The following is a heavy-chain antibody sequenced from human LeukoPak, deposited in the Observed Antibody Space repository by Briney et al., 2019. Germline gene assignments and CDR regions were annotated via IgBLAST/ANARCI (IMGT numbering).Heavy chain of an antibody. CDR2: ISWNSGSI. D-gene: IGHD3-16*01. CDR1: GFTFDDYA. V-gene: IGHV3-9*01. Sequence: GRSLRLSCAASGFTFDDYAMHWVRQAPGKGLEWVSGISWNSGSIGYADSVKGRFTISRDNAKNSLYLQMNSLRAEDTALYYCAKDKSRRTLTRYFDLWGRGTLVTVSS. J-gene: IGHJ2*01. CDR3: AKDKSRRTLTRYFDL.